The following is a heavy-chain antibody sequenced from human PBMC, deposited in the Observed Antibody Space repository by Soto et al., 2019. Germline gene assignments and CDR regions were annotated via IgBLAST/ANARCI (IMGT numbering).Heavy chain of an antibody. CDR3: ARVSIVVPFDY. D-gene: IGHD3-22*01. CDR2: IYYSGST. Sequence: TLSLTCTVSGGSISSGGYYWSWIRQHPGKGLEWIGYIYYSGSTYYNPSLKSRVTISVDTSKNQFSLKLSSVTAADTAVYYCARVSIVVPFDYWGQGTLVTVSS. V-gene: IGHV4-31*03. CDR1: GGSISSGGYY. J-gene: IGHJ4*02.